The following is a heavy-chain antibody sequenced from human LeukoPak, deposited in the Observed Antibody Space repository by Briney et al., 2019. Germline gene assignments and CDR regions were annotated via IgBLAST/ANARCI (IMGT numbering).Heavy chain of an antibody. V-gene: IGHV4-38-2*02. D-gene: IGHD6-19*01. CDR3: ARDEAVAGTSA. CDR2: IYYTGNT. J-gene: IGHJ5*02. CDR1: GYSISSGYY. Sequence: SETLSLTCTVSGYSISSGYYWGWIRQPPGKGLEWLGSIYYTGNTYYNPSLKSRVTISVDTSKNQFSLKLNFVTAADTAVYYCARDEAVAGTSAWGQGTLVTVSS.